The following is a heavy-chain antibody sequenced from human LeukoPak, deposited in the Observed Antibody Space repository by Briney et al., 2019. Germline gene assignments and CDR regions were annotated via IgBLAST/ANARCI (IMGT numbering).Heavy chain of an antibody. CDR1: GFTFSSYS. D-gene: IGHD6-13*01. V-gene: IGHV3-21*01. J-gene: IGHJ4*02. Sequence: GGSLRLSCAASGFTFSSYSMNWVRQAPGKGLEWVSSISSSSSYIYYADSVKGRFTISRDNAKNSLYMQINSRLAEDTAVDYYARGEESSSHFDYWGQGTLVTVSS. CDR2: ISSSSSYI. CDR3: ARGEESSSHFDY.